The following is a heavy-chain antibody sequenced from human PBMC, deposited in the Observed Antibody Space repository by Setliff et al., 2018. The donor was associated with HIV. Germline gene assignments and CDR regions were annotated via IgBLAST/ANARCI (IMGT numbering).Heavy chain of an antibody. J-gene: IGHJ6*02. CDR1: GFTFFSYE. D-gene: IGHD3-3*01. V-gene: IGHV3-48*03. Sequence: GGSLRLSCAASGFTFFSYEMNWVRQAPGKGLEWISYISSTGNTIYYADSVKGRFTISRDNAKNSLSLQMNSLGAEDTAVYYCAREGRITSFGVIIPGSNALDVWGQGTTVTVSS. CDR2: ISSTGNTI. CDR3: AREGRITSFGVIIPGSNALDV.